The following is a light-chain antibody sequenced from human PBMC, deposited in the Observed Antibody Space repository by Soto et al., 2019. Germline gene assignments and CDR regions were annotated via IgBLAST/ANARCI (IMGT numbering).Light chain of an antibody. CDR1: SSNVGSYT. Sequence: QSVLTQPPSASGTPGQRVTISCSGSSSNVGSYTVYWYQQLPGTAPKVLIYSSNRRPSGVPARFSGSKSGTSASLAISGLQSEDEADYYCAAWDDSLNGVVFGGGTQLTVL. J-gene: IGLJ2*01. CDR2: SSN. CDR3: AAWDDSLNGVV. V-gene: IGLV1-44*01.